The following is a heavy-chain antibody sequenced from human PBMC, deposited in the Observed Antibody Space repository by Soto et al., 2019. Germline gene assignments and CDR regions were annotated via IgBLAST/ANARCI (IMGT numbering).Heavy chain of an antibody. CDR2: INPSGGST. CDR1: GYTFTSYY. J-gene: IGHJ3*02. Sequence: ASAKVSCKASGYTFTSYYMHWVRQAPGQGLEWIGIINPSGGSTSYAQKFQGRVTMTRDTSTSTVYMELSSLRSEDTAVYYCARDGYYDSSGYSLWDAFDIWGQGTMVT. CDR3: ARDGYYDSSGYSLWDAFDI. V-gene: IGHV1-46*01. D-gene: IGHD3-22*01.